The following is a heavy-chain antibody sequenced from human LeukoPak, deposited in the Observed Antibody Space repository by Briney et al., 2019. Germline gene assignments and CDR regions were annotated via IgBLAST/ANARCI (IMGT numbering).Heavy chain of an antibody. Sequence: GASVKVSCKASGYTFTSYAMNWVRQAPGQGLEWMGWINTNTGNPTYAQGFTGRFVFSLDTSVSTAYLQISSLKAEDTAVYYCARVSMGAAAGTEGAFDIWGQGTMVTVSS. CDR3: ARVSMGAAAGTEGAFDI. J-gene: IGHJ3*02. D-gene: IGHD6-13*01. V-gene: IGHV7-4-1*02. CDR2: INTNTGNP. CDR1: GYTFTSYA.